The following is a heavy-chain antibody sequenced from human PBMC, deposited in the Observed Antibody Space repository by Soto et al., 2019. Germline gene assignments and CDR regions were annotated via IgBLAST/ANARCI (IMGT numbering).Heavy chain of an antibody. Sequence: GGSLRLSXEVSGFTFSSYGMNWVRQAPDKGLEWVSTIGIGGDIYYADSVKGRFTISRDNAKNSLYLQMNSLRDEDTAVYYCARDLDLGIAVAGLDYWGQGTLVTVSS. CDR3: ARDLDLGIAVAGLDY. CDR2: IGIGGDI. V-gene: IGHV3-21*01. J-gene: IGHJ4*02. CDR1: GFTFSSYG. D-gene: IGHD6-19*01.